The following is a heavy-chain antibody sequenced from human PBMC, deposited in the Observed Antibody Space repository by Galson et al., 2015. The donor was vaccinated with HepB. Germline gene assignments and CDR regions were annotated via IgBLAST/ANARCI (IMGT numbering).Heavy chain of an antibody. V-gene: IGHV1-69*04. J-gene: IGHJ4*02. CDR3: ARNARTGIAAAGEDLDY. CDR2: IIPILGIA. Sequence: SVKVSCKASGGTFSSYAISWVRQAPGQGLEWMGRIIPILGIANYAQKFQGRVTITADKSTSTAYMELSSLRSEDTAVYYCARNARTGIAAAGEDLDYWGQGTLVTVSS. D-gene: IGHD6-13*01. CDR1: GGTFSSYA.